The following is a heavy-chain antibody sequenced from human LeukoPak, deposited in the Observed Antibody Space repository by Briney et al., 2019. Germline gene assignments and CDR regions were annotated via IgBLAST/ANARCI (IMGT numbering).Heavy chain of an antibody. D-gene: IGHD2-8*01. CDR1: GGSISSGGYY. Sequence: PSETLSLTCTVSGGSISSGGYYWSWIRQHPGKGLEWIGYIYYSGSTYYNPSLKSRVTISVDTSKNQFSLKLSSATAADTAVYYCARAGSQLDPYCTNGVCFNFDYWGQGTLVTVSS. V-gene: IGHV4-31*03. CDR2: IYYSGST. CDR3: ARAGSQLDPYCTNGVCFNFDY. J-gene: IGHJ4*02.